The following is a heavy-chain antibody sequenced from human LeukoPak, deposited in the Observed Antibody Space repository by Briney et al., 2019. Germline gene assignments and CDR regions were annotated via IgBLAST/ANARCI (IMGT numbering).Heavy chain of an antibody. Sequence: GGSLRLSCAASGFNFSDFYMSWIRQAPGKGLEWLSSISLSGSTITYAASVKGRVTVSRDNAKSSVFLQMNSLRVDDTAVYYCAREASCSSTTCYFDYWGQGTLVTVSS. V-gene: IGHV3-11*01. D-gene: IGHD2-2*01. CDR1: GFNFSDFY. J-gene: IGHJ4*02. CDR2: ISLSGSTI. CDR3: AREASCSSTTCYFDY.